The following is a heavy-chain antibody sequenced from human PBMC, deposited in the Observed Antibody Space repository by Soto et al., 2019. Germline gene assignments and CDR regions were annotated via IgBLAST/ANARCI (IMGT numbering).Heavy chain of an antibody. CDR2: ISYSGSP. J-gene: IGHJ1*01. CDR1: GVSVSRDYQ. Sequence: PSETLSLTCTVSGVSVSRDYQWIWIRQPPGKGLEWIGHISYSGSPYYDPSLRSRLSISVDTSKNQFSLKVKSVTAADTAVYYCARAWDFWGQGTLVTVSS. D-gene: IGHD1-26*01. CDR3: ARAWDF. V-gene: IGHV4-30-4*01.